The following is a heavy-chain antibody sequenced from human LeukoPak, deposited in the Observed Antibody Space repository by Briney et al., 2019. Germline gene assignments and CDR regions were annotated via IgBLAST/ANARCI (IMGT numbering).Heavy chain of an antibody. CDR1: GFTISSYG. CDR3: AKDLYDFWSGYYTFFDY. V-gene: IGHV3-30*02. Sequence: GGSLRLSCAASGFTISSYGMHWVRQAPGKGLEWVAFIRYDGSNKYYADSVKGRFTISRDNSKNTLYLQMNSLRAEDTAVYYCAKDLYDFWSGYYTFFDYWGQGTLVTVSS. J-gene: IGHJ4*02. D-gene: IGHD3-3*01. CDR2: IRYDGSNK.